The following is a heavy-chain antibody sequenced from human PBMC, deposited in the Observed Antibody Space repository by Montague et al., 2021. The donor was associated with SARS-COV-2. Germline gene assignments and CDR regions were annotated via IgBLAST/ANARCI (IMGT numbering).Heavy chain of an antibody. D-gene: IGHD3-16*01. CDR3: ARDLRWRYGYGMDV. Sequence: CAISGDSVSSDSAAWNWVRQSPSRGLEWLGRTYYRSNWYNDYAVSVKSRITIKSDTSKNQISLQLNSVTPEDTAVYYRARDLRWRYGYGMDVWGQRTTVTVSS. J-gene: IGHJ6*02. V-gene: IGHV6-1*01. CDR2: TYYRSNWYN. CDR1: GDSVSSDSAA.